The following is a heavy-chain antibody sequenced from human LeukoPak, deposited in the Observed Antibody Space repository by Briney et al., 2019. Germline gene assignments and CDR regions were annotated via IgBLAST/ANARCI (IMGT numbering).Heavy chain of an antibody. CDR3: ARDWDGSGWPIDY. CDR2: IKTDGSEK. D-gene: IGHD6-19*01. V-gene: IGHV3-7*05. J-gene: IGHJ4*02. CDR1: EFTFSRYW. Sequence: GGSLRLSCAASEFTFSRYWMSWVRQAPGKGLERVANIKTDGSEKYYVDSLKGRFIISRDNAKNSLYLQMNSLRAEDTAVYYCARDWDGSGWPIDYWGQGTLVTVSS.